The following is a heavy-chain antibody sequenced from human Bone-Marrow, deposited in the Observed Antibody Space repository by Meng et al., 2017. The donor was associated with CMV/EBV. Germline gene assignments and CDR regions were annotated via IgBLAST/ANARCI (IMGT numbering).Heavy chain of an antibody. CDR2: LYSGGST. V-gene: IGHV3-53*01. CDR3: ARVNWAAQYKWFVP. Sequence: GGSLRLSCSASGFTVSTNYMSWVRQTPGKGLEWVTALYSGGSTYYADSVKGRFTISRDNSKNILYLQIDSLRADDTAVYYCARVNWAAQYKWFVPWGQGTLVTVSS. CDR1: GFTVSTNY. J-gene: IGHJ5*01. D-gene: IGHD2-15*01.